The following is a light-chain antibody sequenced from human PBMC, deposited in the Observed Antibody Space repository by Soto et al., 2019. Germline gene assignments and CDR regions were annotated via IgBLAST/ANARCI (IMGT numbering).Light chain of an antibody. CDR2: GAS. CDR1: QSVSSSY. Sequence: EIVLTQSPGTLALSPGERATLSWRAGQSVSSSYLAWYQQKPGQAPRLLIYGASSRATGIPDRFSGSGSGTDFTLTISRLEPEDFAVYYCQQYGSSLSWTFGQGTKV. V-gene: IGKV3-20*01. CDR3: QQYGSSLSWT. J-gene: IGKJ1*01.